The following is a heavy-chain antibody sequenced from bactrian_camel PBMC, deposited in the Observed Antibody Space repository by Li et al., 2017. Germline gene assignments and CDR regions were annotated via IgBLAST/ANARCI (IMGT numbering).Heavy chain of an antibody. CDR1: GYKYNTMC. J-gene: IGHJ4*01. CDR3: ATERTRCGPGDTGIQFAH. Sequence: HVQLVESGGGSVQAGGSLKLSCGASGYKYNTMCMAWFRQAPGKEREGVAVISSDGTTDYTESAKGRFTISKDETTLYLRMNNLTPEDTAMYYCATERTRCGPGDTGIQFAHWGQGTQVTVS. V-gene: IGHV3S53*01. CDR2: ISSDGTT. D-gene: IGHD7*01.